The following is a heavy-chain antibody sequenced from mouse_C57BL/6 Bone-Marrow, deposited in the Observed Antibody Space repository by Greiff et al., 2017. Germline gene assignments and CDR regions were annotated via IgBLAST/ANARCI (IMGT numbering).Heavy chain of an antibody. J-gene: IGHJ4*01. CDR1: GYTFTSYW. V-gene: IGHV1-69*01. Sequence: QVQLQQPGAELVMPGASVKLSCKASGYTFTSYWMHWVKQRPGQGLEWIGEIDPSDSYTNYNQKFKGKSTLTVDKSSSTAYMQLSSLTSEDSAVYYCAREAITTVVVPYAKDYWGRGTSVTVSS. D-gene: IGHD1-1*01. CDR2: IDPSDSYT. CDR3: AREAITTVVVPYAKDY.